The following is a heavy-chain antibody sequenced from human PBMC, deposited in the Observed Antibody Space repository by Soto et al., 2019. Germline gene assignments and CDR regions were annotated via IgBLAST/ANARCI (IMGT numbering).Heavy chain of an antibody. J-gene: IGHJ5*02. CDR1: GGSLIGSY. CDR3: GSVRPSGYVLS. V-gene: IGHV4-59*01. CDR2: VYFSGNT. D-gene: IGHD6-25*01. Sequence: VQLQESGPGLGKPSETLSLTCTASGGSLIGSYWPGFRRSPGKGLEWIGYVYFSGNTNYNPSLKSRVTISIDTSKNQFSLRLASVTAADTAFYYCGSVRPSGYVLSWGQGTLVTVSS.